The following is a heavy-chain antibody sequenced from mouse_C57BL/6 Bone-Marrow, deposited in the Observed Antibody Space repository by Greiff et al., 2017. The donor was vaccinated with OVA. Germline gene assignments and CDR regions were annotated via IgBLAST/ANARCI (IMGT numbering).Heavy chain of an antibody. CDR1: GFSLTSYG. CDR2: IWRGGST. V-gene: IGHV2-5*01. J-gene: IGHJ3*01. CDR3: AKRGSKGGWFAY. Sequence: VQLQQSGPGLVQPSQSLSITCTVSGFSLTSYGVHWVRQSPGKGLEWLGVIWRGGSTDYHAAFMSRLSITQDNSKSQVFFKMNSLQADDTAIYDGAKRGSKGGWFAYWGQETRVTVSA. D-gene: IGHD1-3*01.